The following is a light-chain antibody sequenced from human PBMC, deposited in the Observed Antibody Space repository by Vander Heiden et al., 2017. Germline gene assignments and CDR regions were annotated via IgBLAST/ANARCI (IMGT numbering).Light chain of an antibody. CDR3: QQDSTYPWT. CDR1: QRISSW. J-gene: IGKJ1*01. V-gene: IGKV1-5*03. Sequence: DIQMTQSPSTLSASVGDRVTITCRASQRISSWLAWYQQKPGKAPNLLIYKASSLESGVPSRFSGSGSGTEFTLTISSLQPDDFATYYCQQDSTYPWTFGQGTKVEIK. CDR2: KAS.